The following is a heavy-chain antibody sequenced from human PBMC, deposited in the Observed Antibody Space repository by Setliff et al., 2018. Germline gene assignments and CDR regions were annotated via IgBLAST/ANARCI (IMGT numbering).Heavy chain of an antibody. CDR3: TRAYSGSHDY. V-gene: IGHV4-34*01. Sequence: PSETLSLTCAASGGSFTYYYWTWIRQPPGKGLEWIGEINHSGSTNYNPSLKSRVTISIDKSRNQFSLRLTSVTAADTAIYYCTRAYSGSHDYWGQGTLVTVSS. CDR1: GGSFTYYY. D-gene: IGHD1-26*01. J-gene: IGHJ4*02. CDR2: INHSGST.